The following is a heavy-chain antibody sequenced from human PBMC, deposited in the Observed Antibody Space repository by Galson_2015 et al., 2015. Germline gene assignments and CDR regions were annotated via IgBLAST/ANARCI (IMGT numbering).Heavy chain of an antibody. J-gene: IGHJ2*01. Sequence: SLRLSCAASGFTFRQHAMSWVRQTPGKGLEWVSTITGSGGSAYYGDSVKGRFTVSRDNSKNTLSLQMSSLRAEDTAVYYCAKSGWYDYAYRFPDRRGRGALVTVSS. D-gene: IGHD6-19*01. CDR2: ITGSGGSA. V-gene: IGHV3-23*01. CDR1: GFTFRQHA. CDR3: AKSGWYDYAYRFPDR.